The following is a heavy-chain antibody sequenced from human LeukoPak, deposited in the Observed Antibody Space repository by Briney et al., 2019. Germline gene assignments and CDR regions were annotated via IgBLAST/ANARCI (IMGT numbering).Heavy chain of an antibody. CDR3: ARDSGDTAMVTRYFDL. V-gene: IGHV4-31*03. Sequence: SETLSLTCTVSGGSISSGGYYWSWIRQHPGKGLEWIGYIYYSGSTYYNPSPKSRVTISVDTSKNQFSLKLSSVTAADTAVYYCARDSGDTAMVTRYFDLWGRGTLVTVSS. D-gene: IGHD5-18*01. CDR1: GGSISSGGYY. CDR2: IYYSGST. J-gene: IGHJ2*01.